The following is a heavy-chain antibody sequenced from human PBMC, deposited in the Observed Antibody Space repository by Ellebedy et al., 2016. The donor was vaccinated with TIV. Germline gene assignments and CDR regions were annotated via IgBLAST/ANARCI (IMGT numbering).Heavy chain of an antibody. V-gene: IGHV3-7*01. Sequence: GESLKISXAASGFTFNNYWMHWVRQAPGRGLEWVANIKQDESEKYYVDSVKGRFTISRDNAKNSLYLQMNSLRVADTAVYYCGRAMDVWGKGTTVTVSS. J-gene: IGHJ6*04. CDR3: GRAMDV. CDR1: GFTFNNYW. CDR2: IKQDESEK.